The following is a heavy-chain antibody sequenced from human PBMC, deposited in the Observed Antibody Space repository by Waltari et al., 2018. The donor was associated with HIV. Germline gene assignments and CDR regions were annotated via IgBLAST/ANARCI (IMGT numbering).Heavy chain of an antibody. CDR3: ARMEEPRLAPDY. CDR2: INPSGGTT. J-gene: IGHJ4*02. Sequence: QGQLVQSGAEVKKPGASVKVSCKASGYTFRNYYMCWVRQAPGQGLAWVGIINPSGGTTRFAQKFQGSVTMTSDTSASTVYMDLRSVRSDDTAVYYCARMEEPRLAPDYCGPGTLVTVSS. D-gene: IGHD6-19*01. V-gene: IGHV1-46*01. CDR1: GYTFRNYY.